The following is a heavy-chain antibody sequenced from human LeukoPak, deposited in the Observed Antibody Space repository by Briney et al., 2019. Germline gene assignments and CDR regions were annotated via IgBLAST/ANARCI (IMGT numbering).Heavy chain of an antibody. D-gene: IGHD5-18*01. CDR3: ARAVGGYSYDY. CDR2: IYSGGST. J-gene: IGHJ4*02. CDR1: GFTFSSNY. Sequence: GGSLRLSCAASGFTFSSNYMSWVRQAPGKGLEWVSVIYSGGSTYSAASVKGRFTLSRDNSKNTPYLQMNSLRAEDTAVYYCARAVGGYSYDYWGQGTLVTVSS. V-gene: IGHV3-53*01.